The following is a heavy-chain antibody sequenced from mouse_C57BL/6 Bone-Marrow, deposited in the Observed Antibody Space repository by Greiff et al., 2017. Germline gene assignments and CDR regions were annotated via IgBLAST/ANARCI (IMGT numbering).Heavy chain of an antibody. CDR1: GYTFTSSG. CDR3: AREGAYAMDY. J-gene: IGHJ4*01. Sequence: QVQLQQSGAELARPGASVKLSCKASGYTFTSSGISWVKQRTGQGLEWIGEIYPRSGNTYYNEKFKGKAILTAAKSSSTAYMWLRSLTSEDAAVYFCAREGAYAMDYWGQGTSVTVSS. V-gene: IGHV1-81*01. CDR2: IYPRSGNT.